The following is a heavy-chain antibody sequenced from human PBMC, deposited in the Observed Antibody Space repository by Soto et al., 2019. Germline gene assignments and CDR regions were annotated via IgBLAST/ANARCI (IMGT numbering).Heavy chain of an antibody. V-gene: IGHV4-59*01. CDR1: GGSISSYY. J-gene: IGHJ3*02. Sequence: QVQLQELGPGLVKPSETLSLTCTVSGGSISSYYWSWIRQPPGKGLEWIGYIYYSGSTNYNPSLKSRVTISVDTSKNQFSLKLSSVTAADTAVYYCTAGHDAFDIWGQGTMVTVSS. CDR2: IYYSGST. CDR3: TAGHDAFDI. D-gene: IGHD6-13*01.